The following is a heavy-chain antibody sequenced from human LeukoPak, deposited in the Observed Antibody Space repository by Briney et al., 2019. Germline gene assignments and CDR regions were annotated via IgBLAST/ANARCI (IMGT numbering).Heavy chain of an antibody. J-gene: IGHJ4*02. CDR3: ARAGGSYWGVFDY. V-gene: IGHV3-30-3*01. CDR2: ISYDGSNK. D-gene: IGHD1-26*01. CDR1: GFTFSSYA. Sequence: PGRSLRLSCAASGFTFSSYAMHWVRQAPGEGLEWVAVISYDGSNKYYADSVKGRFTISRDNSKNTLYLQMNSLRAEDTAVYYCARAGGSYWGVFDYWGQGTLVTVSS.